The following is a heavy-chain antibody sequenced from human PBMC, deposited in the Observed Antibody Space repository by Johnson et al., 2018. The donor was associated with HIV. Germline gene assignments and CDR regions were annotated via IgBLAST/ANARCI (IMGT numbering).Heavy chain of an antibody. V-gene: IGHV3-11*06. J-gene: IGHJ3*02. Sequence: QVQLVESGGGLVKPGGSLRLSCAASGFTFSDYYMSWIRQAPGRGLEWVSPITGSSTSTYYGDSVRGRFTISRDNSKNTLYLQMNSLRAEDTAVYYCAREEPPGLLRRSGAFDIWGQGTMVTVSS. CDR3: AREEPPGLLRRSGAFDI. D-gene: IGHD1-14*01. CDR1: GFTFSDYY. CDR2: ITGSSTST.